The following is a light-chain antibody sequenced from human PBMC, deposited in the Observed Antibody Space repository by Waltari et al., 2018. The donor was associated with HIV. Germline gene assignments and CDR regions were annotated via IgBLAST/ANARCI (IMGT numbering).Light chain of an antibody. J-gene: IGLJ3*02. CDR2: DND. CDR3: QSYDTSRQVV. Sequence: NFLLTQPHSVSESPGKTVTISCTRSSGDIADKSLQWYQQRPGSAPNTVIYDNDRRPSGFPDRFSGSIDRSSNSASLTISGLQTEDEADYFCQSYDTSRQVVCGGGTRLTVL. V-gene: IGLV6-57*03. CDR1: SGDIADKS.